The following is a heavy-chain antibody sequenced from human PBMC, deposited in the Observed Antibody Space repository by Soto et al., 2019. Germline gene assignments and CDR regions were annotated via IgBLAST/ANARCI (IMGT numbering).Heavy chain of an antibody. D-gene: IGHD2-2*01. CDR1: GFTFSSYA. J-gene: IGHJ3*02. Sequence: PGGSLRLSCAASGFTFSSYAMSWVRQAPGKGLEWVSAISGSGGSTYYADSVKGRFTISRDNSKNTLYLQMNSLRAEDTAVYYCANACSSTSCYGISAFDIWGQGTMVT. CDR3: ANACSSTSCYGISAFDI. CDR2: ISGSGGST. V-gene: IGHV3-23*01.